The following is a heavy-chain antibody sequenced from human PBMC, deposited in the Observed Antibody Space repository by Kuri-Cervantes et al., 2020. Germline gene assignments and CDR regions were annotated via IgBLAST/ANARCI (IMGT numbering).Heavy chain of an antibody. CDR3: ARAYLYYDFWRCYPI. J-gene: IGHJ4*02. D-gene: IGHD3-3*01. V-gene: IGHV3-30-3*01. CDR1: GFTFSSYA. CDR2: ISYDGSNK. Sequence: GGSLRLSCAASGFTFSSYAMHWVRQAPGKGLEWVAVISYDGSNKYYADSVKGRFTISRDNSKNTLYLQMNSLRAEDTAVYYCARAYLYYDFWRCYPIWGQGTLVTVSS.